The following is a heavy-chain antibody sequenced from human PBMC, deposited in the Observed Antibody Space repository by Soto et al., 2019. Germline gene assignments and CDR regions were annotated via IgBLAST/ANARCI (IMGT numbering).Heavy chain of an antibody. D-gene: IGHD3-10*01. CDR1: GGTFSSYT. CDR3: ASHYYGSGSYYPGSFDY. Sequence: QVQLVQSGAEVKKPGSSVKVSCKASGGTFSSYTISWVRQAPGQGLEWMGRIIPILGIASYAQKFQGRVTITADKSTSTAYMELSSLRSEDTAVYYCASHYYGSGSYYPGSFDYWGQGTLVTVSS. V-gene: IGHV1-69*02. CDR2: IIPILGIA. J-gene: IGHJ4*02.